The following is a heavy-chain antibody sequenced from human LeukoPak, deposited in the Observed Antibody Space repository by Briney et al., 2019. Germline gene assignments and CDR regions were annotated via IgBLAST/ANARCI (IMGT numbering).Heavy chain of an antibody. D-gene: IGHD6-19*01. Sequence: GGSLRLSCAASGFTFSSYGMHWVRQAPGKGLEWVAFIWYDGSNKYYADSVKGRFTISRDNAKNTLYLQMNSLRAEDTAVYYCARSGWYSAPFDYWGQGTLVTVSS. CDR2: IWYDGSNK. CDR1: GFTFSSYG. J-gene: IGHJ4*02. CDR3: ARSGWYSAPFDY. V-gene: IGHV3-33*03.